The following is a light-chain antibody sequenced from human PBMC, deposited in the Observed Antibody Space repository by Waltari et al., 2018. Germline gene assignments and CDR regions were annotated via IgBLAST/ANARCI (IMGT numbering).Light chain of an antibody. V-gene: IGKV1-5*03. CDR2: KAS. CDR3: QQYDSYLYT. J-gene: IGKJ2*01. Sequence: DIQMTQSPSTLSASVGDRVTIPCRASQSVSTWLAWYQQKPGKAPKLLIYKASSLRSGVPSRFSGSGAGTEFTLTISSLQPDDFATYYCQQYDSYLYTFGQGTKVEIQ. CDR1: QSVSTW.